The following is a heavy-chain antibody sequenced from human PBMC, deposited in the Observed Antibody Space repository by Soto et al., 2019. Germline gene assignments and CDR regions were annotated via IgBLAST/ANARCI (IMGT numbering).Heavy chain of an antibody. CDR3: ARAALYCSSTSCYRGYGMDV. Sequence: GSLRLSCAASGFTFSSYDMHWVRQATGKGLEWVSAIGTAGDPYYPGSVKGRFTISRENAKNSLYLQMNSLRAGDTAVYYCARAALYCSSTSCYRGYGMDVWGQGTTVTVSS. CDR2: IGTAGDP. J-gene: IGHJ6*02. V-gene: IGHV3-13*05. D-gene: IGHD2-2*01. CDR1: GFTFSSYD.